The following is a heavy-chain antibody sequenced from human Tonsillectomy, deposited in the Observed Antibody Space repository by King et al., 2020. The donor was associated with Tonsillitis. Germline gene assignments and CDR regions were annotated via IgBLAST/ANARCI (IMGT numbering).Heavy chain of an antibody. J-gene: IGHJ4*02. CDR2: INPDGGGT. D-gene: IGHD2-15*01. CDR3: ATNLGKSYSHY. Sequence: AQLVQSGAEVKKPGASVTVSCKTSGYTFTDYYIHWVRQAPGQGLEWMGWINPDGGGTNYAQKFQGRDTMTRDTSSSTAYMDLQLRSDDTAIYYCATNLGKSYSHYWGQGTQVTVPS. V-gene: IGHV1-2*02. CDR1: GYTFTDYY.